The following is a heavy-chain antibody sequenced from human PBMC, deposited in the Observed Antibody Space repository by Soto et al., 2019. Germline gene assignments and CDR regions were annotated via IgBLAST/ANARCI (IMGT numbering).Heavy chain of an antibody. CDR3: ASCGGDCYNYYYYAMDV. Sequence: PGGSLRLSCAASGFTFSTYNMNWVRQAPGKGLEWVSYISSSSSTIYYADSVKGRFTISRDNAKNSLYLQMNSLGAEDTAVYYCASCGGDCYNYYYYAMDVWGQGTTVTVSS. J-gene: IGHJ6*02. V-gene: IGHV3-48*01. D-gene: IGHD2-21*02. CDR2: ISSSSSTI. CDR1: GFTFSTYN.